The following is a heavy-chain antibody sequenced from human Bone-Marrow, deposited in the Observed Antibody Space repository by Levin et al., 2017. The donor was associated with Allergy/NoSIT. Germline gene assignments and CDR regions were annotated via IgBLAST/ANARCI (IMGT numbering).Heavy chain of an antibody. CDR2: ISARGDIT. D-gene: IGHD1-26*01. Sequence: GGSLRLSCAASGFSFSSYAMSWVRQAPGKGLEWVSGISARGDITHYADSVKGRFTISRDNSKNTLFLQMNSLRVEDTALYYCAKDVGVHESWGQGSLVTVSS. J-gene: IGHJ5*02. CDR3: AKDVGVHES. CDR1: GFSFSSYA. V-gene: IGHV3-23*01.